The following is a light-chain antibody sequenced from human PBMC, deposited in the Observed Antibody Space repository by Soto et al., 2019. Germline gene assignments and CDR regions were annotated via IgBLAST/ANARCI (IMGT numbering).Light chain of an antibody. CDR3: QSVDGKYVV. CDR2: EDS. J-gene: IGLJ2*01. CDR1: SGIIASDY. V-gene: IGLV6-57*04. Sequence: NFMLTQPHSVSESPGQTVTISCTRSSGIIASDYVQWYQQRPGSAPINVIFEDSQRPSGVPDRFSGSIDSSSNSASLTISRLTTEDAADYYCQSVDGKYVVFGGGTKLTVL.